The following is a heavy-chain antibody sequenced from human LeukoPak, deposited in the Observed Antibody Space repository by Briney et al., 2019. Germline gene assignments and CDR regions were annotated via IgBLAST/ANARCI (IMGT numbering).Heavy chain of an antibody. CDR3: ARRDTTGWYHHFDY. Sequence: QPGGSLRLSCAASGFTVSSNSMTWVRQAPGKGLEWVSILYSGGGANYADSVKGRFTISRDNSRNTLFLQMNKLRAEDTAVYYCARRDTTGWYHHFDYWGQGTLVTVSS. CDR2: LYSGGGA. J-gene: IGHJ4*02. CDR1: GFTVSSNS. D-gene: IGHD6-19*01. V-gene: IGHV3-53*01.